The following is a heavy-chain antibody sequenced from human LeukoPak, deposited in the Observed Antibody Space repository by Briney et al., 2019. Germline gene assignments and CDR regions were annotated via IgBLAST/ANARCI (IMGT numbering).Heavy chain of an antibody. V-gene: IGHV3-23*01. CDR1: GFTFSSYA. J-gene: IGHJ4*02. CDR2: ISGSGGST. CDR3: AKGFAYQLPHSTFDY. D-gene: IGHD2-2*01. Sequence: GGSLRLSCAASGFTFSSYAMSWVRQAPGKGLEWVSAISGSGGSTYYADSMKGRLTISRDNSKNTLYLQMNSLRAEDTAVYYCAKGFAYQLPHSTFDYWGQGTLVTVSS.